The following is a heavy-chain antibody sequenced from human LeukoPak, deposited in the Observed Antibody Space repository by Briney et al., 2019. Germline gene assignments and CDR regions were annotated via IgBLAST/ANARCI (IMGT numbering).Heavy chain of an antibody. CDR2: ISSSSSYI. D-gene: IGHD4-17*01. Sequence: NPGGSLRLSCVASGFTFSSYSVNWVRQAPGKGLEWVSCISSSSSYIYYADSVKGRFTISRDNAKNSLYLQMNSLRAEDTAVYYCARSGMTTVTPIDYWGQGTLVTVSS. CDR3: ARSGMTTVTPIDY. V-gene: IGHV3-21*01. CDR1: GFTFSSYS. J-gene: IGHJ4*02.